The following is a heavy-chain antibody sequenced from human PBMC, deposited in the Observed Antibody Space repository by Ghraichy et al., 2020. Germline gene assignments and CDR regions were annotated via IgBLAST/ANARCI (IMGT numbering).Heavy chain of an antibody. CDR2: IYSRGSI. V-gene: IGHV4-39*01. Sequence: SETLSLTCTVSGGSISSSSYYWGWIRQPPGKGLEWIGSIYSRGSIYYNPSLKSRVTISIDTSKNQFSLKLSSATAADTAVYYCARHEDHWGPVSTDYWGQGTLVTVSS. J-gene: IGHJ4*02. CDR3: ARHEDHWGPVSTDY. D-gene: IGHD7-27*01. CDR1: GGSISSSSYY.